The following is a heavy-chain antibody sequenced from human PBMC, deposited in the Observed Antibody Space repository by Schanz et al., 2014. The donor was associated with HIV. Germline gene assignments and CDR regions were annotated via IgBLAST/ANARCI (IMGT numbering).Heavy chain of an antibody. D-gene: IGHD3-22*01. CDR1: GFSFDNFG. V-gene: IGHV3-30*18. J-gene: IGHJ6*02. CDR2: ISYDGTNK. CDR3: AKDRNYYESKYRGKGNYYYYYGMDV. Sequence: QVQLAESGGGVVRPGRSLRLSCAASGFSFDNFGMHWVRQAPGKGLEWVAVISYDGTNKKYEDSVKGRFTISRDDSSDTLYLQMNSLRPEDTAVYYCAKDRNYYESKYRGKGNYYYYYGMDVWGQGTTVTVSS.